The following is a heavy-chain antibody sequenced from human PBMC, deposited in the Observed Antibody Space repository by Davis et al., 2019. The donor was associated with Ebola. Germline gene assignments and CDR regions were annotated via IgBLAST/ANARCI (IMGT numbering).Heavy chain of an antibody. Sequence: PGGSLRLSCAASGFTFSSYGMHWVRQAPGKGLEWVAVISYDGSNKYYADSVKGRFTISRDNSKNTLYLQMNSLRAEDTAVYYCAKGGPESGSYWDYYYGMDVWGQGTTVTVSS. CDR1: GFTFSSYG. D-gene: IGHD1-26*01. CDR3: AKGGPESGSYWDYYYGMDV. CDR2: ISYDGSNK. V-gene: IGHV3-30*18. J-gene: IGHJ6*02.